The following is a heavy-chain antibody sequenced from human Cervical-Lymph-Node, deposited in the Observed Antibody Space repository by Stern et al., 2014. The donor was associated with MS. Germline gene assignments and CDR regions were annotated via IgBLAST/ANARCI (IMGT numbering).Heavy chain of an antibody. CDR3: ATHAPGVVPAALDY. Sequence: VTLREYGPTLVKPTQTLTLTCTFSGFSLSTSGVGVGWIRQPPGKALEWLAFIYWDDSKRYSPSLKNGLTITKDTSKNQVVLTMNNMDPVDTATFYCATHAPGVVPAALDYWGQGTLVTVS. J-gene: IGHJ4*02. D-gene: IGHD2-2*01. CDR2: IYWDDSK. CDR1: GFSLSTSGVG. V-gene: IGHV2-5*02.